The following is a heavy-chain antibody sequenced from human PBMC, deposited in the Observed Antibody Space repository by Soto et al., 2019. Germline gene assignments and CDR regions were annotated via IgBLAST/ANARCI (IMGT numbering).Heavy chain of an antibody. CDR1: GFTFSTHA. CDR3: AKDLGPCGSINCCCSTNV. V-gene: IGHV3-23*01. Sequence: EVQLLESGGGLVQPGGSLRLSCTASGFTFSTHAMTWVRQAPGKGLEWVSGISGSGGGTYYAEAVKGRFTVSRDNSKSTLYLQMNSLRVEDTAIYFCAKDLGPCGSINCCCSTNVWGKGTTVTVSS. CDR2: ISGSGGGT. D-gene: IGHD2-2*01. J-gene: IGHJ6*04.